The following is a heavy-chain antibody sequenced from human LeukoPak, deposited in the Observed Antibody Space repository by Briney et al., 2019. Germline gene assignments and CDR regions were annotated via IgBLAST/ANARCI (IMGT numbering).Heavy chain of an antibody. D-gene: IGHD2-2*02. J-gene: IGHJ5*02. CDR1: SGSISSGDYY. V-gene: IGHV4-30-4*01. CDR3: ARLVYCSSTSCYTGFWFDP. Sequence: SETLSLTCTVSSGSISSGDYYWSWIRQPPGKGLEWIGYIYYSGGTYYNPSLKSRVTISVDTSKNQFSLKLSSVTAADTAVYYCARLVYCSSTSCYTGFWFDPWGQGTLVTVSS. CDR2: IYYSGGT.